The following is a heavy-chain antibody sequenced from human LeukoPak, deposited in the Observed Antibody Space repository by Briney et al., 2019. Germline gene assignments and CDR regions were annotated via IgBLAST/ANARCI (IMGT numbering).Heavy chain of an antibody. CDR1: GFTFSSYS. D-gene: IGHD2-15*01. CDR3: ARDREVVAATFDY. Sequence: GGSLRLSCAASGFTFSSYSMNWVLQAPGKGLEWVSSISSSSSYIYYADSVKGRFTISRDNAKNSLYLQMNSLRAEDTAVYYCARDREVVAATFDYWGQGTLVTVSS. V-gene: IGHV3-21*01. J-gene: IGHJ4*02. CDR2: ISSSSSYI.